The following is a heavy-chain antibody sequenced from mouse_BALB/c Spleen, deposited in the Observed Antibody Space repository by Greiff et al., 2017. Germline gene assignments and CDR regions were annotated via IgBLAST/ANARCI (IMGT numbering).Heavy chain of an antibody. Sequence: DVKLVESGGGLVQPGGSLKLSCAASGFTFSSYGMSWVRQTPDKRLELVATINSNGGSTYYPDSVKGRFTISRDNAKNTLYLQMSSLKSEDTAMYYCARDNGNYDYWGQGTTLTVSS. V-gene: IGHV5-6-3*01. CDR1: GFTFSSYG. CDR2: INSNGGST. CDR3: ARDNGNYDY. J-gene: IGHJ2*01. D-gene: IGHD2-1*01.